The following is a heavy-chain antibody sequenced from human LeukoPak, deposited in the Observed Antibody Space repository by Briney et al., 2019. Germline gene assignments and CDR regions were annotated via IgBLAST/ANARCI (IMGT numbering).Heavy chain of an antibody. J-gene: IGHJ4*02. CDR3: ARGRPDSSTGWYVNY. CDR1: GGSFSGYY. D-gene: IGHD6-25*01. V-gene: IGHV4-34*01. Sequence: SETLSLTCAVYGGSFSGYYWSWIRQPPGKGLEWIGDINQSGSTNYNPSLKSRVTISVDTSKNQFSLKLSSVTAADTAVYYCARGRPDSSTGWYVNYWGQGTLVTVSS. CDR2: INQSGST.